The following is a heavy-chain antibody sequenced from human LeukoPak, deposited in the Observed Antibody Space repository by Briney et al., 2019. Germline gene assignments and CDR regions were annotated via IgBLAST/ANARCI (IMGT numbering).Heavy chain of an antibody. V-gene: IGHV3-21*01. D-gene: IGHD3-10*01. Sequence: GGSLRLSCAASGFTFSSYSMNWVRQAPGKGLEWVSSISSSSSYIYYADSVKDRFTISGDNAKNSLYLQMNSLRAEDTAVYYCARERGFHDYWGQGTLVAVSS. CDR1: GFTFSSYS. J-gene: IGHJ4*02. CDR3: ARERGFHDY. CDR2: ISSSSSYI.